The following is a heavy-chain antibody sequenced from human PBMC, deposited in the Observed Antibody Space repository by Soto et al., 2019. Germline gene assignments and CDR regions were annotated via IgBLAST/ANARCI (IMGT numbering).Heavy chain of an antibody. CDR1: GGSISSGGYY. D-gene: IGHD3-3*01. CDR2: IYYSGST. V-gene: IGHV4-31*03. CDR3: ARDKVSGRWARRYYYYGMDV. J-gene: IGHJ6*02. Sequence: QVQLQESGPGLVKPSQTLSLTCTVSGGSISSGGYYWSWIRQHPGKGLEWIGYIYYSGSTYYNPSLKRRLTISVDTSKNQFSLKLSSVTAADTAVYYCARDKVSGRWARRYYYYGMDVWGQGTTVTVSS.